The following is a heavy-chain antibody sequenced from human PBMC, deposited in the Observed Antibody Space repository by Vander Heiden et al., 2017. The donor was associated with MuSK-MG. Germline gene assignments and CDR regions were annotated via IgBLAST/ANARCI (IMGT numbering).Heavy chain of an antibody. V-gene: IGHV6-1*01. CDR1: GDSVSSNSAA. J-gene: IGHJ6*03. Sequence: QVQLQQSGPGLVKPSQTLSLTCAISGDSVSSNSAAWNWIRQSPSRGLEWLGRTYYRSKWYNDYAVSVKSRITINPDTSKNQFSLQLNSVTPEDTAVYYCARALAGSWYPSYYYYYMDVWGKGTTVTVSS. D-gene: IGHD6-13*01. CDR2: TYYRSKWYN. CDR3: ARALAGSWYPSYYYYYMDV.